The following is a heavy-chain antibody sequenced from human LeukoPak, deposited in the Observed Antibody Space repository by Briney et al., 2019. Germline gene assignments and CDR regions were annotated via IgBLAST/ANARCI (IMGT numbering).Heavy chain of an antibody. Sequence: GGSLRLSCAASGFTFDDYAMHWVRHAPGKGLEWVSLISGDGGSTYYADSVKGRFTISRDNSKNSLYLQMNSLRTEETTLYCCAKEHFAAAGPVDYWGEGKLVTVSS. J-gene: IGHJ4*02. V-gene: IGHV3-43*02. CDR1: GFTFDDYA. CDR3: AKEHFAAAGPVDY. CDR2: ISGDGGST. D-gene: IGHD6-13*01.